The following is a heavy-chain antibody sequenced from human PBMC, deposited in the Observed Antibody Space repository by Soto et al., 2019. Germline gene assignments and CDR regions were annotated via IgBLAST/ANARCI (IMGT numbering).Heavy chain of an antibody. D-gene: IGHD5-12*01. V-gene: IGHV1-18*01. CDR2: IGAYDGNT. CDR3: ARDRGYSGDGDY. Sequence: QVQLVQSGAEVKKPGASVKVSCRASGYTFTSFGISWVRQAPGQGLEWMGWIGAYDGNTNYARKLQGRVTMTTATSTSTAYTQLRSPRSDDTAVYYCARDRGYSGDGDYWGQGTLVTVSS. CDR1: GYTFTSFG. J-gene: IGHJ4*02.